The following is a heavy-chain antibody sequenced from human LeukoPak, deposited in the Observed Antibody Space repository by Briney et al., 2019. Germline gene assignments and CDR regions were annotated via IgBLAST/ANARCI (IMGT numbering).Heavy chain of an antibody. D-gene: IGHD5-12*01. CDR1: GGSISSSSYY. V-gene: IGHV4-39*01. J-gene: IGHJ2*01. Sequence: SETLSLTCTVSGGSISSSSYYWGWIRQPPGKGLEWIGSIYYSGSTYYDPSLKSRVTISVDTSKNQFSLKLSSVTAADTAVYYCASPYSGYDPDDWYFDLWGRGTLVTVSS. CDR3: ASPYSGYDPDDWYFDL. CDR2: IYYSGST.